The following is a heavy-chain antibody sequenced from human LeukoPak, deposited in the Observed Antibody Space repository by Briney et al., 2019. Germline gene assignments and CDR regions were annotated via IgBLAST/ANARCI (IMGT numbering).Heavy chain of an antibody. J-gene: IGHJ4*02. CDR2: IYPGDSDT. D-gene: IGHD5-18*01. V-gene: IGHV5-51*01. CDR1: GYTFTNYW. CDR3: ATTYSYGYSVFDY. Sequence: GESLKISCKTSGYTFTNYWIGWVRQMPGKGLEWMGIIYPGDSDTKYSPSFQGQVTISADKSISTAYLQWSSLKASDTAMYYCATTYSYGYSVFDYWGQGTLATVSS.